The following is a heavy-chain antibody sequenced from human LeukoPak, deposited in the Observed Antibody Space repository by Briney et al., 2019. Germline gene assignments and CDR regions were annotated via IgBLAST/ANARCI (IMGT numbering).Heavy chain of an antibody. CDR2: ISYDGSNK. CDR1: GFTFSSYA. CDR3: ARALRGWFDP. V-gene: IGHV3-30-3*01. Sequence: PGGSLRLSCAASGFTFSSYAMHWVRQAPGKGLEWVAVISYDGSNKYYADSVKGRFTISRDNAKNSLYLQKNSLRAEDTAVYYCARALRGWFDPWGQGTLVTVSS. J-gene: IGHJ5*02.